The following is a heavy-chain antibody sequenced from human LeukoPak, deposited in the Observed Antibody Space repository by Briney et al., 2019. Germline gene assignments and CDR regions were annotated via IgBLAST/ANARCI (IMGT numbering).Heavy chain of an antibody. CDR2: INSDGSST. V-gene: IGHV3-74*01. J-gene: IGHJ4*02. Sequence: GGSLRLSCAASGFTFSSYWMHWVRQAPGKGLVWVSRINSDGSSTSYADSEKGRFTISRDNAKNTLYLQMNSLRAEDTAVYYCASLSVPAADFDYWGQGTLVTVSS. D-gene: IGHD2-2*01. CDR3: ASLSVPAADFDY. CDR1: GFTFSSYW.